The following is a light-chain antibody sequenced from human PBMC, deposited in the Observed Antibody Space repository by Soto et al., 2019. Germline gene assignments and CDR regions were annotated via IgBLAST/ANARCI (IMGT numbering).Light chain of an antibody. CDR3: QQYDNLLIFT. V-gene: IGKV1-33*01. CDR1: QDISNY. J-gene: IGKJ3*01. Sequence: DIQMTQSPSSLSASVGDRVTITCQASQDISNYLNWYQQKPGKAPKLLIYDASNLETGVPSRFSGSGSGTDFTFTISSLQPEDIETNYCQQYDNLLIFTFGPGTKVDIK. CDR2: DAS.